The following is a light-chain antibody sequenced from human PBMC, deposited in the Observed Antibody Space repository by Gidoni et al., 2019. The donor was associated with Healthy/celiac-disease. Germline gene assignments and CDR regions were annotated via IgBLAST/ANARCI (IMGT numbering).Light chain of an antibody. V-gene: IGKV4-1*01. J-gene: IGKJ4*01. Sequence: DLVLPPPPDSLAVSLGARATIHCKSRQSVLYSSNNKNYLAWYQQKPGQPPKLLISTRESVVPDRFSGSVSGTDFTLTISSLQAEDVAFYYFQQYYSTLTFGGGTKVEIK. CDR2: S. CDR1: QSVLYSSNNKNY. CDR3: QQYYSTLT.